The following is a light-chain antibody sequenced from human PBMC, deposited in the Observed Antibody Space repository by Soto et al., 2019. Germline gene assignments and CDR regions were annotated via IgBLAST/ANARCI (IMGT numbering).Light chain of an antibody. CDR1: QSISGK. CDR2: DAS. CDR3: QQRSNWPRIT. Sequence: EIMLTQSPATVSLSPGERATLSCRASQSISGKLAWYQQKPGQAPRLLIYDASNRATGIPARFSGSGSGTDFTLTISSLEPEDFALYYCQQRSNWPRITFGQGTRLEIK. V-gene: IGKV3-11*01. J-gene: IGKJ5*01.